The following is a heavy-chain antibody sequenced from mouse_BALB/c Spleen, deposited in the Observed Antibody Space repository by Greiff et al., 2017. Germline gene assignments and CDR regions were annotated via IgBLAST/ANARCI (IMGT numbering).Heavy chain of an antibody. CDR1: GYTFTSYY. D-gene: IGHD2-1*01. Sequence: QVQLQQSGAELVKPGASVKLSCKASGYTFTSYYMYWVKQRPGQGLEWIGEINPSNGGTNFNEKFKSKATLTVDKSSSTAYMQLSSLTSEDSAVYYCTSYGTPWFAYWGQGTLVTVSA. CDR2: INPSNGGT. J-gene: IGHJ3*01. V-gene: IGHV1S81*02. CDR3: TSYGTPWFAY.